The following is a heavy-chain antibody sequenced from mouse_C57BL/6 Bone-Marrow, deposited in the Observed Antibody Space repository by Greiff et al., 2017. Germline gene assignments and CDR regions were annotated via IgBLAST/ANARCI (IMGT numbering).Heavy chain of an antibody. CDR2: ISYDGSN. Sequence: DVHLVESGPGLVKPSQSLSLTCSVTGYSITSGYYWNWIRQFPGNKLEWMGYISYDGSNNYNPSLKNRISITRDTSKNQFFLKLNSVTTEDTATYYCARTMITTGYYFDYWGQGTTLTVSS. J-gene: IGHJ2*01. D-gene: IGHD2-4*01. V-gene: IGHV3-6*01. CDR3: ARTMITTGYYFDY. CDR1: GYSITSGYY.